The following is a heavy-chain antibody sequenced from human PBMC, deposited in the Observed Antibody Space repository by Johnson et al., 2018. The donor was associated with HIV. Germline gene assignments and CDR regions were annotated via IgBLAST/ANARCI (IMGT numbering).Heavy chain of an antibody. Sequence: QVQLVESGGGVVQPGRSLRLSCAASGFTFRSYGMHWVRQAPGKGLEWVAVISYDGSDKYYVDYVKGRFTISRDNAENTLNLQMNSLRAEDTAVYYCATTMTTVTLYDAFDVWGQGTMVTVSS. CDR2: ISYDGSDK. V-gene: IGHV3-30*03. J-gene: IGHJ3*01. D-gene: IGHD4-11*01. CDR1: GFTFRSYG. CDR3: ATTMTTVTLYDAFDV.